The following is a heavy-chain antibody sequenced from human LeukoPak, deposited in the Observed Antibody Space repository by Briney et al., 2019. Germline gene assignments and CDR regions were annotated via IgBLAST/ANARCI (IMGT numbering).Heavy chain of an antibody. V-gene: IGHV4-61*05. Sequence: KPSETLSLTCTVSGGSIGSSSYYWGWIRQPPGKGLEWIGYIYYSGSTNYNPSLKSRVTISVDTSKNQFSLKLSSVTAADTAVYYCARVCRGGSCYAGLFDYWGQGTLVTVSS. J-gene: IGHJ4*02. D-gene: IGHD2-15*01. CDR1: GGSIGSSSYY. CDR2: IYYSGST. CDR3: ARVCRGGSCYAGLFDY.